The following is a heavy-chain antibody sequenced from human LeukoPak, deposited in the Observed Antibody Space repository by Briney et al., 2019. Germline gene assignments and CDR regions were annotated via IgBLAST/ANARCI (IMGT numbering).Heavy chain of an antibody. Sequence: GGSLRLSCAASGFSFGDYSMNWVRQAPGKGLEWVSYVSSGSRTVVYADSVKGRFTISRDNVKNSVYLQMNSLRDEDTAVYYCARDSAWAFDIWGQGTMVTVSS. CDR1: GFSFGDYS. CDR2: VSSGSRTV. V-gene: IGHV3-48*02. CDR3: ARDSAWAFDI. J-gene: IGHJ3*02.